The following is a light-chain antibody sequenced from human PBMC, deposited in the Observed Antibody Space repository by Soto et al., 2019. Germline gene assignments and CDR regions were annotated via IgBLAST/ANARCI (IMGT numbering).Light chain of an antibody. J-gene: IGKJ5*01. CDR3: QQGSSWIT. Sequence: EIVLTQSPATLSLLPGERATLSCRASQSVGSSFAWYQHKAGQAPRLLLYDASNRATGIPARFSGSGSWTDFTLTISSLEPDDFAFYYWQQGSSWITFGQGTRLEIE. CDR1: QSVGSS. V-gene: IGKV3-11*01. CDR2: DAS.